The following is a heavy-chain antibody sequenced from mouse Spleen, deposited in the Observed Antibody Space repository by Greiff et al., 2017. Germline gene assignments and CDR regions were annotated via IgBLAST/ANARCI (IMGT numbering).Heavy chain of an antibody. V-gene: IGHV1-43*01. Sequence: VQLQQPGPELVKPGASVKISCKASGYSFTGYYMHWVKQSSEKSLEWIGEINPSTGGTSYNQKFKGKATLTVDKSSSTAYMQLKSLTSEDSAVYYCARDTTTCDYWGQGTTLTVSS. J-gene: IGHJ2*01. CDR3: ARDTTTCDY. CDR2: INPSTGGT. CDR1: GYSFTGYY. D-gene: IGHD1-1*01.